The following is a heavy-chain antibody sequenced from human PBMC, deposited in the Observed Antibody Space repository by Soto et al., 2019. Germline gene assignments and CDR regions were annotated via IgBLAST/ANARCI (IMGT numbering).Heavy chain of an antibody. CDR1: GFRFSTYG. Sequence: QVQLVESGGGVVPPGRSLRLSCAASGFRFSTYGMHWVRQAPGKGLEWVAIIWFDGTNRDYADSVKGRFTISRDNSKNTIYLQMNSLRVEDTGVYYCARDFKSSALDHWGQGTVVTVSS. CDR2: IWFDGTNR. CDR3: ARDFKSSALDH. D-gene: IGHD6-6*01. J-gene: IGHJ5*02. V-gene: IGHV3-33*01.